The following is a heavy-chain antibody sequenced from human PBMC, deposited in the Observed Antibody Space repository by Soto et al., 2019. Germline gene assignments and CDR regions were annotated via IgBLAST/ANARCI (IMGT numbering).Heavy chain of an antibody. CDR1: GFTFSGSA. V-gene: IGHV3-73*01. J-gene: IGHJ3*02. CDR3: TRRDDSSGYYRPTDAFDI. CDR2: IRSKANSYAT. D-gene: IGHD3-22*01. Sequence: GGSLRLSCAASGFTFSGSAMHWVRQASGKGLEWVGRIRSKANSYATTYAASVKGRFTISRDDSKNTAYLQMNSLKTEDTAVYDCTRRDDSSGYYRPTDAFDIWGQGTMVTVSS.